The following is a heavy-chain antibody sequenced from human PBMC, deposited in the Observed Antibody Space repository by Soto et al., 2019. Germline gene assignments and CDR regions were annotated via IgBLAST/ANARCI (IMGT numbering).Heavy chain of an antibody. Sequence: GGSLRLSCAASGFTFSSYWMSWVRQGPGKGLEWLANIKEDGSEKYYVDSVRGRFAISRDNAKNSLYLQMNSLRAEDTAVYYCAISLVRGIIQEYHYGVDVWGQGNXVTVSS. J-gene: IGHJ6*02. CDR1: GFTFSSYW. CDR2: IKEDGSEK. D-gene: IGHD3-10*01. V-gene: IGHV3-7*01. CDR3: AISLVRGIIQEYHYGVDV.